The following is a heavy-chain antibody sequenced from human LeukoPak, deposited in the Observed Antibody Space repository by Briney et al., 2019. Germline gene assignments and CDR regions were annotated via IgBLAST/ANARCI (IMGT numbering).Heavy chain of an antibody. Sequence: ASVKVSCKASGYTFTAYHMHWVRQAPGQGLEWVGKINPTGDRSIYAQKFQGRVTVTRDTSTSTDYMELSSLRSEDTAVYYCARDSGSYSPSHWGQGTLVTVSS. CDR1: GYTFTAYH. CDR3: ARDSGSYSPSH. J-gene: IGHJ4*02. V-gene: IGHV1-46*01. CDR2: INPTGDRS. D-gene: IGHD1-26*01.